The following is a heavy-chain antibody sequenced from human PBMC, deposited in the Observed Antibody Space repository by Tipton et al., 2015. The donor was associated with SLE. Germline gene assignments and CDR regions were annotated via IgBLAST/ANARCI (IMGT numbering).Heavy chain of an antibody. Sequence: TLSLTCTVSGGSISGHYWSWIRQTPGKGLEWIAYIYHSGSTNYNPSLKSRVTISEDTSKNQFSLNLTSVTAADTAVYYCARDRMVINYWGQGTLVSVSS. CDR1: GGSISGHY. V-gene: IGHV4-59*11. CDR3: ARDRMVINY. D-gene: IGHD4/OR15-4a*01. CDR2: IYHSGST. J-gene: IGHJ4*02.